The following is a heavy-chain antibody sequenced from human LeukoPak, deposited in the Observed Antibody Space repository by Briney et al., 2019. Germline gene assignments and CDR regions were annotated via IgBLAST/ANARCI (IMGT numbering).Heavy chain of an antibody. D-gene: IGHD3-22*01. Sequence: SETLSLTCTVSGGSISSYYWSWIRQPPGKGLEWIGYIYYSGSTNYNPSLKSRVTISVDTSKNQFSLKLSSVTAADTAVYYCARQFNYYDSSGYPLDYWGQGTLVTVSS. V-gene: IGHV4-59*08. CDR1: GGSISSYY. CDR2: IYYSGST. J-gene: IGHJ4*02. CDR3: ARQFNYYDSSGYPLDY.